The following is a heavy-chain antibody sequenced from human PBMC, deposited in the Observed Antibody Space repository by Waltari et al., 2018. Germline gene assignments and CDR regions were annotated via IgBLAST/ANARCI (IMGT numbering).Heavy chain of an antibody. D-gene: IGHD5-18*01. CDR2: IIPIFGTA. CDR1: GGTFSRYA. CDR3: ARLWLTGRFSDY. J-gene: IGHJ4*02. Sequence: QVQLVQSGAEVKKPGSSVKVSCKASGGTFSRYALSWVRQAPGKGLEWMGRIIPIFGTANYAQKFQGRVTITADKSTSTAYMELSSLRSEDTAVYYCARLWLTGRFSDYWGQGTLVTVSS. V-gene: IGHV1-69*08.